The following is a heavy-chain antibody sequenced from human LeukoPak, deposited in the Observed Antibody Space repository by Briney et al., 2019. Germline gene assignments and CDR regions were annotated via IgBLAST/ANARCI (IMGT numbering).Heavy chain of an antibody. CDR1: GGSISSYY. D-gene: IGHD6-13*01. V-gene: IGHV4-59*08. CDR3: ARRAAAGLLYYYYGMDV. J-gene: IGHJ6*02. CDR2: IYYSGST. Sequence: SETLSLTCTVSGGSISSYYWSWIRQPPGKGLEWIGYIYYSGSTNYNPSLKSRVTISVDTSKNQFPLKLSSVTAADTAVYYCARRAAAGLLYYYYGMDVWGQGTTVTVSS.